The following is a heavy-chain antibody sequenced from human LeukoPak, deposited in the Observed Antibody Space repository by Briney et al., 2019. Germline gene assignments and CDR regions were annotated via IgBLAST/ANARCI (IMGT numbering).Heavy chain of an antibody. CDR2: IYYSGST. J-gene: IGHJ4*02. Sequence: PSEILSLTCTVSGGSISSSSYYWGWIRQPPGKGLEWIGSIYYSGSTYYNPSLKSRVTISVDTSKNQFSLKLSSVTAADTAVYYCARHLILKPIYYFDYWGQGTLVTVSS. D-gene: IGHD3-9*01. CDR1: GGSISSSSYY. V-gene: IGHV4-39*01. CDR3: ARHLILKPIYYFDY.